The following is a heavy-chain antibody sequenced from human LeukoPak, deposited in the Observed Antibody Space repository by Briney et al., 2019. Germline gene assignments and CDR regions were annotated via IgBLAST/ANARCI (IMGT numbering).Heavy chain of an antibody. D-gene: IGHD6-13*01. Sequence: SETQSLSCAVYGGSFSGYYWSWIRQPPGKGLEWIGEINHSGSTKYNPSLKSRVTISVDTSKNQFSLKLSSVTAADTAVYYCARVSPFLAAAVYWVADYWGRDLWSPSPQ. CDR3: ARVSPFLAAAVYWVADY. V-gene: IGHV4-34*01. CDR2: INHSGST. CDR1: GGSFSGYY. J-gene: IGHJ4*02.